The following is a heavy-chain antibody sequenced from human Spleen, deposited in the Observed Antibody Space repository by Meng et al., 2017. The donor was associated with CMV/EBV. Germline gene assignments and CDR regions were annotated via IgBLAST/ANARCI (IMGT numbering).Heavy chain of an antibody. CDR3: ARGTSGTYPNFYYYGMDV. CDR2: IIPVFGTA. V-gene: IGHV1-69*05. Sequence: SVKVSCKASGGTFSSSTISWVRQAPGQGLEWMGGIIPVFGTANYAQKFQGRVTMTRDTSTSTVYMELSSLTSEDAAVYYCARGTSGTYPNFYYYGMDVWGQGTTVTVSS. J-gene: IGHJ6*02. D-gene: IGHD1-26*01. CDR1: GGTFSSST.